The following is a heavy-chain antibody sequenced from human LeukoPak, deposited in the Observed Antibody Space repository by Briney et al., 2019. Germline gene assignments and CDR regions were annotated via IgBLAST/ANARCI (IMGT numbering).Heavy chain of an antibody. J-gene: IGHJ3*02. D-gene: IGHD2-15*01. CDR3: ARGDGAATAFDI. CDR2: ISHSGST. CDR1: GGSISSGGYS. Sequence: SETLSLTCAVSGGSISSGGYSWSWIRQPPGKGLEWIGYISHSGSTYYNPSLKSRVTISVDRSKNQFSLKLSSVTAADTAVYYCARGDGAATAFDIWGQGTMVTVSS. V-gene: IGHV4-30-2*01.